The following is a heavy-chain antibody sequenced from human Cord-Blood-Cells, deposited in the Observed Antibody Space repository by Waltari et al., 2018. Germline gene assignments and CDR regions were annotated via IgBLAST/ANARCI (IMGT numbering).Heavy chain of an antibody. CDR1: GYTFTSYD. D-gene: IGHD5-12*01. CDR3: ARGAYSGYDSNY. CDR2: KNPNSGNT. J-gene: IGHJ4*02. Sequence: QVQLVQSGAEVKKPGASVKVSCKASGYTFTSYDINWVRQATGQGLEWMGRKNPNSGNTGNALKSQGRVTMTRNTSISTAYMELSSLRSEDTAVYYCARGAYSGYDSNYWGQGTLVTVSS. V-gene: IGHV1-8*01.